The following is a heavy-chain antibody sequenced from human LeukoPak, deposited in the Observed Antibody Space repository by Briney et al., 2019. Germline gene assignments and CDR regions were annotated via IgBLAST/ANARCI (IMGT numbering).Heavy chain of an antibody. CDR1: GFTLSSYW. CDR3: ARAIAVNDGRSMGY. D-gene: IGHD1-1*01. V-gene: IGHV3-74*01. J-gene: IGHJ4*02. Sequence: PGGSLRLSCAASGFTLSSYWMHWVCQAPGKGLVWVARISSDGTITSQVDSVKGRFTISRDNAKNTLYLHMNSLRAEDTAVYYCARAIAVNDGRSMGYWGQGTLVSVSS. CDR2: ISSDGTIT.